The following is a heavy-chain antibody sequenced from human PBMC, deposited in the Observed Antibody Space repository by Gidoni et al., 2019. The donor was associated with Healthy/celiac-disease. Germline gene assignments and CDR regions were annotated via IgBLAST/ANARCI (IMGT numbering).Heavy chain of an antibody. CDR3: AKIRGFYGDYLDI. D-gene: IGHD4-17*01. Sequence: QVQLVESGGGVVPPGRSLRLSCAAPGFTFSSYGMHWVRQGPGKGLEWVAVISYDGSNKYYADSLKGRFTISRDNSKNTLYLQMNSLRAEDTAVYYCAKIRGFYGDYLDIWGQGTMVTVSS. CDR1: GFTFSSYG. CDR2: ISYDGSNK. V-gene: IGHV3-30*18. J-gene: IGHJ3*02.